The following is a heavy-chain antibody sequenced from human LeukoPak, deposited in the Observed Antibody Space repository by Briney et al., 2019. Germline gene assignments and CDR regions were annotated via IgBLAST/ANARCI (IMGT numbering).Heavy chain of an antibody. Sequence: GGSLRLSCAASGSTFSSYAMSWVRQAPGKGLEWVSAISGSGGSTYYADSVKGRFTISRDNSKNTLYLQMNSLRAEDTAVYYCARDYYDSSGYYEEDYWGQGTLVTVSS. CDR3: ARDYYDSSGYYEEDY. CDR1: GSTFSSYA. V-gene: IGHV3-23*01. D-gene: IGHD3-22*01. J-gene: IGHJ4*02. CDR2: ISGSGGST.